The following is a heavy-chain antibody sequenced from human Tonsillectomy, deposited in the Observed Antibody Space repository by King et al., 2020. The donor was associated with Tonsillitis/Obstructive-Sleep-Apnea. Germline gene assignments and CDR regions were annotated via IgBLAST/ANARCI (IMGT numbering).Heavy chain of an antibody. CDR1: GGSIGSSSHY. CDR2: IYYSGST. CDR3: ARQIGHYDILTGYSQNWFDP. Sequence: QLQESGPGLVKPSVTLSLTCTVSGGSIGSSSHYWGWIRQPPGKGLEWIGSIYYSGSTYYSPSLKSRVTISVDTSKNQFSLKLSSMTAADTAVYYCARQIGHYDILTGYSQNWFDPWGQGTLVTVSS. V-gene: IGHV4-39*01. D-gene: IGHD3-9*01. J-gene: IGHJ5*02.